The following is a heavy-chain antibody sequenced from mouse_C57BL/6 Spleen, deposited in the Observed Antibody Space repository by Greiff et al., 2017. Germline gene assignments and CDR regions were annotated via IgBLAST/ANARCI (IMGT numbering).Heavy chain of an antibody. V-gene: IGHV5-17*01. J-gene: IGHJ2*01. D-gene: IGHD1-1*01. CDR3: ARRNDGSSEDYFDY. CDR2: ISSGSSTI. Sequence: EVQVVESGGGLVKPGGSLKLSCAASGFTFSDYGMHWVRQAPAKGLEWVAYISSGSSTIYYADPVKGRFTISRDNAKNTLFLQMSSLRSEDTAMYYCARRNDGSSEDYFDYWGQDNTLTVSS. CDR1: GFTFSDYG.